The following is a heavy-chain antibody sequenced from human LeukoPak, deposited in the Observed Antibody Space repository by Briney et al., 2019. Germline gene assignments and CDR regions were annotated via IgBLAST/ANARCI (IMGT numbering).Heavy chain of an antibody. CDR2: IIPFFGTT. CDR1: GDMFSNFT. V-gene: IGHV1-69*05. D-gene: IGHD3-9*01. Sequence: SVKVSCKSSGDMFSNFTISWVRQAPGQGLEWMGRIIPFFGTTNYAQKFQGRVSITTDGSTSTAYMELSSLTSEDTAVYYCARETIPILASNHYFDNWGQGTLVTVSS. CDR3: ARETIPILASNHYFDN. J-gene: IGHJ4*02.